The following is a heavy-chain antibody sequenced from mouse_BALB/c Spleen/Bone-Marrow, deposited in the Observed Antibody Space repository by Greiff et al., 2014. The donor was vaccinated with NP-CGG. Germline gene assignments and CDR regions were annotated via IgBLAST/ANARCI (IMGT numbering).Heavy chain of an antibody. CDR3: AREGWLLRFDY. V-gene: IGHV1-14*01. J-gene: IGHJ2*01. CDR1: GYIFTSYV. CDR2: INPYNDVT. D-gene: IGHD2-3*01. Sequence: VQLQQSGPELVKPGTSVKMSCKASGYIFTSYVMDWVKQKPGQGLEWIGYINPYNDVTNYNEKFKGKATLTSDKSSSTAYMEVSSLTPEDSAVYYCAREGWLLRFDYWGQGTTLTVSS.